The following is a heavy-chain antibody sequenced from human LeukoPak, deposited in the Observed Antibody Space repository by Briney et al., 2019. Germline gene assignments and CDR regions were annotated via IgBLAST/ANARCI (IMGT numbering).Heavy chain of an antibody. CDR1: GGSISSNSNY. CDR3: ARQPLVGAKRSGALRAFDY. Sequence: PSETLSLTCTVSGGSISSNSNYWAWIRQPPGRGLEWIGRVSYGGSTYYSPSLESRVTISVDTSKNQFSLKLSSVTAADTAVYYCARQPLVGAKRSGALRAFDYWGQGTLVTVSS. J-gene: IGHJ4*02. CDR2: VSYGGST. D-gene: IGHD1-26*01. V-gene: IGHV4-39*01.